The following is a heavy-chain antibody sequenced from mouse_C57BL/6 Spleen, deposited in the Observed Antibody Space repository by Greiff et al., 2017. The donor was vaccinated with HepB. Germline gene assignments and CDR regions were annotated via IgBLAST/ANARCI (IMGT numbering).Heavy chain of an antibody. Sequence: EVQLQQSGPGLVKPSQSLSLTCSVTGYSITSGYYWNWIRQFPGNKLEWMGYISYDGSNNYNPSLKNRISITRDTSKNQFFLKLNSVTTEDTATYYCARVYDGWFAYWGQGTLVTVSA. CDR1: GYSITSGYY. V-gene: IGHV3-6*01. D-gene: IGHD2-12*01. CDR2: ISYDGSN. CDR3: ARVYDGWFAY. J-gene: IGHJ3*01.